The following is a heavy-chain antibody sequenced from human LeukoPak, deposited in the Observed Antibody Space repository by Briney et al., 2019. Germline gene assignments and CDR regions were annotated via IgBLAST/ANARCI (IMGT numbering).Heavy chain of an antibody. CDR3: ARVLSWFDP. J-gene: IGHJ5*02. D-gene: IGHD2/OR15-2a*01. V-gene: IGHV4-34*01. CDR1: GGSFSGYY. Sequence: PSETLSLTCAVYGGSFSGYYWSWIRQPPGKGLEWIGEINHSGSTNYNPSLKSRVTISVDTPKNQFSLKLSSVTAADTAVYYCARVLSWFDPWGQGTLVTVSS. CDR2: INHSGST.